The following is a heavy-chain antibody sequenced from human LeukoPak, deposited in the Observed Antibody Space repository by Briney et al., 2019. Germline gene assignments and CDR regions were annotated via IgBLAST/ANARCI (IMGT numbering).Heavy chain of an antibody. CDR1: GGSISNYY. D-gene: IGHD2-8*01. V-gene: IGHV4-4*07. CDR2: VHSGGTT. J-gene: IGHJ4*02. Sequence: PSETLSLTCTVSGGSISNYYWSWIRQPAGEGLEWIGRVHSGGTTDYNPSLKSRVTMSVDTSKNQFSLKLSSVTAADTAVYYCVKGAYHSNGFDCWGQGTLVTVSS. CDR3: VKGAYHSNGFDC.